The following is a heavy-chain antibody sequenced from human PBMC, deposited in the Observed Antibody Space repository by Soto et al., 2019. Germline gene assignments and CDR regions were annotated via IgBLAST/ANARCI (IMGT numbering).Heavy chain of an antibody. V-gene: IGHV3-30*03. CDR3: ATSFKGSGSYFLIGY. CDR1: GFTFSCYG. D-gene: IGHD3-10*01. Sequence: GGSLRLSCAASGFTFSCYGMHWVRQAPGKGLEWVAVISYDGSNKYYADSVKGRFTISRDNSKNTLYLQMNSLRAEDTAVYYCATSFKGSGSYFLIGYWGQGTLVTVSS. CDR2: ISYDGSNK. J-gene: IGHJ4*02.